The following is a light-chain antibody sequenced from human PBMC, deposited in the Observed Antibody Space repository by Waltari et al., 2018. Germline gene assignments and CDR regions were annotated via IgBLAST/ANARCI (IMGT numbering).Light chain of an antibody. CDR2: KVS. J-gene: IGKJ1*01. CDR3: MQSIHWPWT. Sequence: DVVMTQSPLSLPVSLGQPASIPCRSSRSLVHSDGNTYLNWFQQRPGQSPRRLIYKVSNRDSGVPDRFSGSGSGADFTLKISRVEAEDVGIYYCMQSIHWPWTFGQGTKVEIK. V-gene: IGKV2-30*02. CDR1: RSLVHSDGNTY.